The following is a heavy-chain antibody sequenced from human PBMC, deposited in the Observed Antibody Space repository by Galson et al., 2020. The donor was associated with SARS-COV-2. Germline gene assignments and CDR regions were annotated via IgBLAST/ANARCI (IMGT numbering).Heavy chain of an antibody. CDR3: TTPIVGATKDY. CDR1: GFTFSNTW. Sequence: GESLKISCAASGFTFSNTWMTWVRQAPGRGLEWVGRIKSKTNGGITDYGAPVKGRFSISRDDSKNTLYLQMNSLKTEDTAVYYCTTPIVGATKDYWGQGTLVTVSS. CDR2: IKSKTNGGIT. D-gene: IGHD1-26*01. J-gene: IGHJ4*02. V-gene: IGHV3-15*01.